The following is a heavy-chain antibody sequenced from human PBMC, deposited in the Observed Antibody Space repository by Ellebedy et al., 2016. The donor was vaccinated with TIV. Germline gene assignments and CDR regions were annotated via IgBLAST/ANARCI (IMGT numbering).Heavy chain of an antibody. Sequence: SETLSLXXAVSGGSISSGNWWSWVRQPPGKGLEWIGEIYHSGSSNYNPSLKSRVTISVDRSKNQFSLKLTSVTAADTAVYYCARDLGSGRYPGHWGQGTLVTVSS. J-gene: IGHJ4*02. V-gene: IGHV4-4*02. CDR2: IYHSGSS. CDR1: GGSISSGNW. CDR3: ARDLGSGRYPGH. D-gene: IGHD3-10*01.